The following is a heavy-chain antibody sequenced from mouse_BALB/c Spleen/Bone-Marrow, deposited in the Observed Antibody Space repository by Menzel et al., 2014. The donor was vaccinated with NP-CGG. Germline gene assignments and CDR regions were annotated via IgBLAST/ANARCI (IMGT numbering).Heavy chain of an antibody. J-gene: IGHJ2*01. CDR2: IYPGSGST. CDR1: GYTFTDYV. CDR3: DYYGSSYFDY. D-gene: IGHD1-1*01. Sequence: QVQLQQSGPELVKPGASVKVSCKASGYTFTDYVINWVKQRTGQGLEWIGEIYPGSGSTYYNEKFKGKATLTADKSSNTAYMQLSSLTSEDSAVYFCDYYGSSYFDYWGQGTTLTVSS. V-gene: IGHV1-77*01.